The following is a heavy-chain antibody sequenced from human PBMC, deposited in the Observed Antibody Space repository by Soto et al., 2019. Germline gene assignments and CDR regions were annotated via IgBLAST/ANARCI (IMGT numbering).Heavy chain of an antibody. CDR1: GGSISSGGYS. Sequence: SETLSLTCAVSGGSISSGGYSWSWIRQPPGKGLEWIGYIYHSGSTYYNPSLKSRVTISVDRSKNQFSLKLSSVTAADTAVYYCARVSPYYYDSSGYYLAGYYFDYWGQGTLVTVSS. V-gene: IGHV4-30-2*01. CDR3: ARVSPYYYDSSGYYLAGYYFDY. J-gene: IGHJ4*02. CDR2: IYHSGST. D-gene: IGHD3-22*01.